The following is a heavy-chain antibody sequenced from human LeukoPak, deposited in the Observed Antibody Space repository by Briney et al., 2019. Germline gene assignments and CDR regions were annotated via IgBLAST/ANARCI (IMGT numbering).Heavy chain of an antibody. J-gene: IGHJ4*02. D-gene: IGHD4-11*01. CDR3: ATILGDYTNFDY. Sequence: PGGSLRLSCAASGFTFSNYAMTWVRQPPGKGLEWVSAITISGGGTYYADSVKGRFTISRDNSKNTLYLQMNSLRAEDTAVYYCATILGDYTNFDYWGQGTLVTASS. CDR2: ITISGGGT. CDR1: GFTFSNYA. V-gene: IGHV3-23*01.